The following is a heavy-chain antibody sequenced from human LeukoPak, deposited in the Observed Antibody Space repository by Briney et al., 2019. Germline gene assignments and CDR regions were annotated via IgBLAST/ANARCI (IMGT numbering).Heavy chain of an antibody. Sequence: GGSLRLSCAASGFTFSSSAMSWVRQVPGKGLEWVSGISASGGSTSYADSVRGRFTISRENAKNSLYLQMDSLRAGDTAVYYCARAVAGTPDYWGQGTLVTVSS. CDR3: ARAVAGTPDY. V-gene: IGHV3-23*01. J-gene: IGHJ4*02. D-gene: IGHD6-19*01. CDR2: ISASGGST. CDR1: GFTFSSSA.